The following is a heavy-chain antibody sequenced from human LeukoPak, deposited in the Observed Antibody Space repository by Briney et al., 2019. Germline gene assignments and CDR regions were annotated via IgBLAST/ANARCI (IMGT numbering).Heavy chain of an antibody. CDR1: GGSFSGYY. CDR3: ARDPYEFRQQLVLWFDP. V-gene: IGHV4-34*01. D-gene: IGHD6-13*01. J-gene: IGHJ5*02. CDR2: INHSGST. Sequence: PSETLSLTCAVYGGSFSGYYWSWIRQPPGKGLEWIGEINHSGSTYYNPSLKSRVTISVDTSKNQFSLKLSSVTAADTAVYYCARDPYEFRQQLVLWFDPWGQGTLVTVSS.